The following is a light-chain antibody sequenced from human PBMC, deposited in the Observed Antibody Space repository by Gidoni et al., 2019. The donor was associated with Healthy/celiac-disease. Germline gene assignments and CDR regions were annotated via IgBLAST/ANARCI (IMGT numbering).Light chain of an antibody. CDR2: GAS. Sequence: EIVMTQSPATLSVSPGERATLSCRASQSVSSNLAWYQQKPGQAPRLLIYGASTRATGIPARFSGSGSGTEFTLTISSLQSEDFAVYYCQQYNNWLWTFXQGTKVEIK. CDR1: QSVSSN. J-gene: IGKJ1*01. V-gene: IGKV3-15*01. CDR3: QQYNNWLWT.